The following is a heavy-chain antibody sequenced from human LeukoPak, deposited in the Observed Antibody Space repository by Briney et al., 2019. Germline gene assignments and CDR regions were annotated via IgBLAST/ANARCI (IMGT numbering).Heavy chain of an antibody. J-gene: IGHJ4*02. CDR1: GGSFSGYY. Sequence: SETLSLTCAVYGGSFSGYYWSWIRQPPGKGLEWIGEINHSGSTNYNPSLKSRVTISVDTSKNQFSLKLSSVTAADTAVYYCARDGNYGGIEYWGQGTLVTVSS. D-gene: IGHD4-23*01. CDR2: INHSGST. CDR3: ARDGNYGGIEY. V-gene: IGHV4-34*01.